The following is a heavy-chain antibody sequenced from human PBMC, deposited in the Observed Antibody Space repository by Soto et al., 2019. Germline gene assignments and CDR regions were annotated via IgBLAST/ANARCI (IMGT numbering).Heavy chain of an antibody. CDR1: GFTFSSYE. Sequence: PGGSLRLSCAASGFTFSSYEMNWVRQAPGKGLEWVSYISSSGSTIYYADSVKGRFTISRDSAKNSLYLQMNSLRAEDTAVYYCARDFRDPSPYSNYHFPDYWGQGTLVTVSS. CDR3: ARDFRDPSPYSNYHFPDY. CDR2: ISSSGSTI. D-gene: IGHD4-4*01. V-gene: IGHV3-48*03. J-gene: IGHJ4*02.